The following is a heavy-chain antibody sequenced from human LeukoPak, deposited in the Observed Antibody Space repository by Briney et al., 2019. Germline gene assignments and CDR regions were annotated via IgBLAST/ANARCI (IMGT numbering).Heavy chain of an antibody. CDR2: ISYDGSNK. D-gene: IGHD2-2*01. V-gene: IGHV3-30*18. CDR1: GFTFSSYG. CDR3: AKDYCSSTSCHLDY. Sequence: SGRSLRLSCAASGFTFSSYGMHWVRQAPGKGLEWVTVISYDGSNKYYADSVKGRFTISGDNSKNTLYLQMNSLRAEDTAVYYCAKDYCSSTSCHLDYWGQGTLVTVSS. J-gene: IGHJ4*02.